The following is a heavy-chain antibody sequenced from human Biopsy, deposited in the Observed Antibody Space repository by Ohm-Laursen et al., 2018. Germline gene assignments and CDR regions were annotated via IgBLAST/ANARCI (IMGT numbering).Heavy chain of an antibody. CDR2: IIPIFGTA. J-gene: IGHJ4*02. D-gene: IGHD3-3*01. Sequence: ASVKVSCKASGGTFTNYAISWVRQAPGQGLEWMGGIIPIFGTANYAQKFQGRVTMTTDTSTSTAYMELRSLRSDDTAVYYCARDRPSVSTYGVDWGQGTLVTVSS. CDR1: GGTFTNYA. CDR3: ARDRPSVSTYGVD. V-gene: IGHV1-69*05.